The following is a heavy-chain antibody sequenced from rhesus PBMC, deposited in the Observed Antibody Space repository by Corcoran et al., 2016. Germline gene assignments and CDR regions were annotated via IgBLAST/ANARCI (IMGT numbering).Heavy chain of an antibody. D-gene: IGHD2-33*01. CDR1: GGSISGYY. V-gene: IGHV4-73*01. Sequence: QVKLQQWGEGLVKPSETLSLTCAVYGGSISGYYWSWIRPPPGKGLAWIGNIYGNSASTNDNPSLKNRVTISKDTSKNQFSLKLSSVTAADTAVYYCAREDRRTRYYFDYWGQGVLVTVSS. J-gene: IGHJ4*01. CDR2: IYGNSAST. CDR3: AREDRRTRYYFDY.